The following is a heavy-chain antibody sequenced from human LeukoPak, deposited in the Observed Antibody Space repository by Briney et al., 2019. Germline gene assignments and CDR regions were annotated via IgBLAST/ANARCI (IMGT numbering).Heavy chain of an antibody. Sequence: SETLSLTCTVSGGSVSSGSYYWSWIRQPPGKGLEWIGYIYYSGSTNYNPSLKSRVTISVDTSKNQFSLKLSSVTAADTAVYYCARDYSSGWYWFDPWGQGTLVTVSS. CDR3: ARDYSSGWYWFDP. CDR2: IYYSGST. J-gene: IGHJ5*02. V-gene: IGHV4-61*01. CDR1: GGSVSSGSYY. D-gene: IGHD6-19*01.